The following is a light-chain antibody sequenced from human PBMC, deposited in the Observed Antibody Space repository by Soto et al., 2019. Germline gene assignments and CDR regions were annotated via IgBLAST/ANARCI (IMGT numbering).Light chain of an antibody. CDR1: QDIKNY. J-gene: IGKJ4*01. CDR2: DAS. CDR3: QPYDHLPHT. V-gene: IGKV1-33*01. Sequence: IQMTQSPSSLSASVGDRVTITCQASQDIKNYLNWYQQKSGKAPKLLIYDASDLETGVPSRFNGSLAGKEVTDPINCMPPEDIETSEGQPYDHLPHTFGG.